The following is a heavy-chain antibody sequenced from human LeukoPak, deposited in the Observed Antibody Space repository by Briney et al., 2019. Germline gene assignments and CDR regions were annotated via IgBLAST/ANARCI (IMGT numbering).Heavy chain of an antibody. CDR3: ARGRRRYSYSRYFDY. CDR1: GGSFSGYY. J-gene: IGHJ4*02. V-gene: IGHV4-34*01. CDR2: INHSGST. Sequence: SETLSLTCAVYGGSFSGYYWSWIRQPPGKGLEWIGEINHSGSTNYNPSLKSRVTISVDTSKNQFSLKLSSVTAADTAVYHCARGRRRYSYSRYFDYWGQGTLVTVSS. D-gene: IGHD5-18*01.